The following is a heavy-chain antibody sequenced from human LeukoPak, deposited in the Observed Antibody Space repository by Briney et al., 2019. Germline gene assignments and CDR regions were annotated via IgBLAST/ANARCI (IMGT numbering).Heavy chain of an antibody. V-gene: IGHV4-39*07. CDR1: GGSISSSSYY. CDR2: IYYSGST. D-gene: IGHD3-3*01. Sequence: PSETLSLTCTVSGGSISSSSYYWGWIRQPPGKGLEWIGSIYYSGSTYYNPSLKSRVTMSVDTSKNQFSLKLSSVTAADTAVYYCARETYYDFWGGYNYYYYYMDVWGKGTTVTVSS. J-gene: IGHJ6*03. CDR3: ARETYYDFWGGYNYYYYYMDV.